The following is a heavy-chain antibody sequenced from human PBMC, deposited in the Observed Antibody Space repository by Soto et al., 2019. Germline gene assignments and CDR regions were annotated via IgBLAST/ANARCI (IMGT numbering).Heavy chain of an antibody. CDR3: ARHVPKKWFDP. CDR2: IYYSGST. Sequence: SETLSLTCTVSGGSISSSSYYWGWIRQPPGKGLEWIGSIYYSGSTYYNPSLKSRVTISVDTSKNQFSLKLSSVTAADTAVYYCARHVPKKWFDPWGQGTLVTVSS. V-gene: IGHV4-39*01. J-gene: IGHJ5*02. CDR1: GGSISSSSYY.